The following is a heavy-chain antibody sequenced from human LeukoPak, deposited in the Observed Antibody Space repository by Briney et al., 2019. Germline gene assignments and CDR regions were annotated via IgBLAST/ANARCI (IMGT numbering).Heavy chain of an antibody. CDR1: GFTFSGSA. CDR2: IRSKANSYAT. J-gene: IGHJ3*02. Sequence: GGSLRLSCAASGFTFSGSAMHWVRQASGKGLEWVGRIRSKANSYATAYAASVKGRFTISRDDSKNTAYLQMNSLKTEDTAVYYCTTPPHGYNYNYAFDIWGQGTMVTVSS. D-gene: IGHD5-24*01. V-gene: IGHV3-73*01. CDR3: TTPPHGYNYNYAFDI.